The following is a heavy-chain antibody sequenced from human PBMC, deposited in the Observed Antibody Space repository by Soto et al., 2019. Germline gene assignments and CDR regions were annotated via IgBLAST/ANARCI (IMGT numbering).Heavy chain of an antibody. CDR2: IYEGETT. Sequence: QLQLQESGPGLVKPSETLSLTCAVSGASISRTGFHWGWIRQPPGQGLEWIGSIYEGETTFYNSSLKSRVTISADTSKNHFSLKLSSVTAADTAVFYCARRGSGHTFDYWGQGTLVTVSS. CDR1: GASISRTGFH. J-gene: IGHJ4*02. V-gene: IGHV4-39*01. D-gene: IGHD3-10*01. CDR3: ARRGSGHTFDY.